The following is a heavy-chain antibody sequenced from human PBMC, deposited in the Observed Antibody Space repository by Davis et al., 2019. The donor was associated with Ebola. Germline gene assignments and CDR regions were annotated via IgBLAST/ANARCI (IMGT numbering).Heavy chain of an antibody. CDR3: AREGFVFKGPPGLSARPGYFDY. CDR2: INPSGGST. V-gene: IGHV1-46*01. CDR1: GYTFTSYY. Sequence: AASVKVSCKASGYTFTSYYMHWVRQAPGQGLEWMGIINPSGGSTSYAQKFQGRVTMTRDTSTSTVYMELSSLRSEDTAVYYCAREGFVFKGPPGLSARPGYFDYWGQGTLVTVSS. J-gene: IGHJ4*02. D-gene: IGHD3-10*01.